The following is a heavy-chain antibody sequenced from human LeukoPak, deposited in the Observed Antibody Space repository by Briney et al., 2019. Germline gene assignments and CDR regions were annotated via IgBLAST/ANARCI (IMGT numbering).Heavy chain of an antibody. CDR1: GFTFSSYS. Sequence: GGSLRLSCAASGFTFSSYSMSWVRQAPGKGLEWVSCISGSDNYIYCVDSVKGRFTISRDNAKNSLFLQMNSLRAEDTAVYYCARAHNFYGGNSKGAFDIWGQGTMVIVSS. D-gene: IGHD4-23*01. CDR3: ARAHNFYGGNSKGAFDI. CDR2: ISGSDNYI. J-gene: IGHJ3*02. V-gene: IGHV3-21*01.